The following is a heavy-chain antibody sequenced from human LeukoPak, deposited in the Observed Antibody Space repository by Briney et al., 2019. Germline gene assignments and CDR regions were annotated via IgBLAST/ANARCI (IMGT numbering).Heavy chain of an antibody. V-gene: IGHV3-9*01. CDR3: AKDGRFSGSPYFYYMDV. CDR2: INWNGGSI. Sequence: GRSLRLSCVASGFTFGGYPMHWVRQVPGKGLEWVSGINWNGGSIGYADSVKGRFTISRDNAKNSLYLQMNSLRAEDTALYYCAKDGRFSGSPYFYYMDVWGKGTTITVS. J-gene: IGHJ6*03. CDR1: GFTFGGYP. D-gene: IGHD1-26*01.